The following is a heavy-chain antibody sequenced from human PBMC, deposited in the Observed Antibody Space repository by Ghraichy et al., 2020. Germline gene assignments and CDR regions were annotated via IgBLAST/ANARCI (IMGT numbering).Heavy chain of an antibody. V-gene: IGHV3-73*01. J-gene: IGHJ4*02. Sequence: LSLTCAASGFTFSGSAMHWVRQASGKGLEWVGRIRSKANSYATAYAASVKGRFTISRDDSKNTAYLQMNSLKTEDTAVYYCTRPGIAVAGQESDYWGQGTLVTVSS. CDR3: TRPGIAVAGQESDY. D-gene: IGHD6-19*01. CDR2: IRSKANSYAT. CDR1: GFTFSGSA.